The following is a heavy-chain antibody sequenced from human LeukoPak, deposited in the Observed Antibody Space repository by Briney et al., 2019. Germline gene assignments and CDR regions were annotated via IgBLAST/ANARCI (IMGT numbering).Heavy chain of an antibody. CDR3: ARAAGSSWKTYYFDY. CDR1: GGSISSYY. D-gene: IGHD6-13*01. CDR2: IYYSGST. V-gene: IGHV4-59*01. J-gene: IGHJ4*02. Sequence: SETLSLTCTVSGGSISSYYWGWIRQPPGKGLEWIGYIYYSGSTNYNPSLKSRVTISVDTSKNQFSLKLNSVTAADTAMYYCARAAGSSWKTYYFDYWGQGTLVTVSS.